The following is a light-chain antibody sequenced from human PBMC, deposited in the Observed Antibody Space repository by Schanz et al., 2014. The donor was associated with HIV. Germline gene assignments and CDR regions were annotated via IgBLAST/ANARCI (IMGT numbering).Light chain of an antibody. V-gene: IGKV1-5*03. J-gene: IGKJ2*01. CDR3: QQYNGYSYT. CDR1: QVISSF. CDR2: GSS. Sequence: DIQMTQSPSSVSASVGDRVSITCRASQVISSFLAWYQQKPGKAPKLLIYGSSTLQSGVPSRISGSGSGTEFTLTINSLQPDDFATYYCQQYNGYSYTFGQGTKLLI.